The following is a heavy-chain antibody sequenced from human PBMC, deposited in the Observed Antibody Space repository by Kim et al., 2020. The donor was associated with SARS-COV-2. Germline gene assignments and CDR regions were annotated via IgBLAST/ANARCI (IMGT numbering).Heavy chain of an antibody. CDR3: SRDLSH. J-gene: IGHJ4*02. CDR1: GFTFSDHY. V-gene: IGHV3-72*01. D-gene: IGHD3-3*02. Sequence: GGSLRLSCAASGFTFSDHYMDWVRQAPGKGLEWVGRSRNKANSYTTECAASVKGRFTISRDETKDSLYLQMNGLKTEDTAVYYCSRDLSHWGQGTLVTVSS. CDR2: SRNKANSYTT.